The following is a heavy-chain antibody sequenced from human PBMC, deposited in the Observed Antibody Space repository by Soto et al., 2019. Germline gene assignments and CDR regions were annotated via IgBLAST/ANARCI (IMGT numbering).Heavy chain of an antibody. CDR3: ARVAVLKVLRYFDSHGGFDP. V-gene: IGHV4-39*01. J-gene: IGHJ5*02. D-gene: IGHD3-9*01. CDR2: IYYSGST. CDR1: GGSISSSSYY. Sequence: KTSETLSLTCTVSGGSISSSSYYWGWIRQPPGKGLEWIGSIYYSGSTYYNPSLKSRVTISVDTSKNQFSLKLSSVTAADTAVYYCARVAVLKVLRYFDSHGGFDPWGQGTLVTVSS.